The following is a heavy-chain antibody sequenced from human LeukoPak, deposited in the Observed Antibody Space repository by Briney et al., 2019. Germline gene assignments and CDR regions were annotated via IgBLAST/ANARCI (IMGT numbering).Heavy chain of an antibody. V-gene: IGHV4-4*02. CDR3: SRENGAFSPFGY. CDR1: GGSISDTNW. D-gene: IGHD2-8*01. CDR2: ISLTGLT. J-gene: IGHJ4*02. Sequence: SETLSLTCGVSGGSISDTNWWSWVRQPPGQGLEWIGEISLTGLTHYNPSLESRVTVSLDKSKNQLSLNLTSVTAADTAVYYCSRENGAFSPFGYWGQGTLVTVLS.